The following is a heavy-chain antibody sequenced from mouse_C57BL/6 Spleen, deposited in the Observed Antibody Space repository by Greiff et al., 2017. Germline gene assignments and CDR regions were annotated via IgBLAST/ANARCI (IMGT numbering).Heavy chain of an antibody. CDR3: ARSEYSNYYAMDY. J-gene: IGHJ4*01. V-gene: IGHV1-77*01. CDR1: GYTFPDYY. Sequence: VQVVESGAELVKPGASVKISCKASGYTFPDYYINWVKQRPGQGLEWIGKIGPGSGSTYYNEKFKGKATLTADKSSSTAYMQLSSLTSEDSAVYVCARSEYSNYYAMDYWGQGTSVTVSS. CDR2: IGPGSGST. D-gene: IGHD2-5*01.